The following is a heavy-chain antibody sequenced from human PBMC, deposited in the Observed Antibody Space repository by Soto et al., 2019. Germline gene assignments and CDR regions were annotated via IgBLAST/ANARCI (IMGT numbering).Heavy chain of an antibody. CDR1: GYTFTSYY. CDR2: INPSGGST. V-gene: IGHV1-46*03. D-gene: IGHD6-13*01. CDR3: ARHLAAGDY. J-gene: IGHJ4*02. Sequence: QVQLVQSGAEVKRPGASVKVSCKASGYTFTSYYMYWVRQAPGQGLEWMGIINPSGGSTNYAQKFQGRVTVTRDTSKSTVYMELSSLRSEQTAVYYCARHLAAGDYWGQGTLVTVSS.